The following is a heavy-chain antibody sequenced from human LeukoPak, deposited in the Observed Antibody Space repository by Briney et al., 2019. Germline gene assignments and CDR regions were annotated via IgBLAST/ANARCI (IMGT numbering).Heavy chain of an antibody. CDR3: ANGALGGATRAFDY. V-gene: IGHV3-30*02. J-gene: IGHJ4*02. D-gene: IGHD1-26*01. CDR1: GFTFSSYG. CDR2: IRYDGSNK. Sequence: GGSLRLSCAASGFTFSSYGMHLVRQAPGKGLEWVAFIRYDGSNKYYADSVKGRFTISRDNSKNTLYPQMNSLRAEDTAVYYCANGALGGATRAFDYWGQGTLVTVSS.